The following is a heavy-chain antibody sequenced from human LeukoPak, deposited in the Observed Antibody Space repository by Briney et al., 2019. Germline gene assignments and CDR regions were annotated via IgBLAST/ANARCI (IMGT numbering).Heavy chain of an antibody. J-gene: IGHJ4*02. V-gene: IGHV4-31*03. CDR2: IYYSGST. Sequence: SETLSLTCTVSGGSISSGGYYWSWIRQHPGKGLEWIGYIYYSGSTYYNPSLKSRVTISVDTSKNQFSLKLSSVTAADTAVYYCVRELRPYYYDSSGPIWGNYFDYWGQGTLVTVSS. D-gene: IGHD3-22*01. CDR3: VRELRPYYYDSSGPIWGNYFDY. CDR1: GGSISSGGYY.